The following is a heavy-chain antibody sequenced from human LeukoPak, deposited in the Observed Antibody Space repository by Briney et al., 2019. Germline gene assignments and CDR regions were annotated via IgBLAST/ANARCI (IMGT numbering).Heavy chain of an antibody. CDR2: INPNSGGT. J-gene: IGHJ6*03. V-gene: IGHV1-2*02. CDR1: GYTFTGYY. D-gene: IGHD6-19*01. CDR3: ARSDSSGWSNYYYYMDV. Sequence: GASVKVSCKASGYTFTGYYMRWVRQAPGQGLEWMGWINPNSGGTNYAQKFQGRVTMTRDTSISTAYMELSRLRSDDTAVYYCARSDSSGWSNYYYYMDVWGKGTTVTVSS.